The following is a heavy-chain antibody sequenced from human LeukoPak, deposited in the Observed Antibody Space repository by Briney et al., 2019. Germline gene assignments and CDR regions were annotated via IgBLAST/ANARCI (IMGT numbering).Heavy chain of an antibody. CDR3: AKRGTRATHGMDV. Sequence: GGSLRLSCAASGFTFSSYGIHWVRQAPGKGLEWVAVVWYDGKNKFYGDSVKGRFTISRDNSKNTVDLQMNSLRVEDTAVYYCAKRGTRATHGMDVWGQGTTVTVSS. V-gene: IGHV3-33*06. J-gene: IGHJ6*02. D-gene: IGHD3-16*01. CDR1: GFTFSSYG. CDR2: VWYDGKNK.